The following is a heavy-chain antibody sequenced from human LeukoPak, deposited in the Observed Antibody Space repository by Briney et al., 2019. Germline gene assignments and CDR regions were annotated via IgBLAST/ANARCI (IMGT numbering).Heavy chain of an antibody. CDR3: ARDWDPLPTAIGSAAFDL. CDR2: ISHEGGNT. CDR1: GFIFSNFA. J-gene: IGHJ4*03. D-gene: IGHD2-21*02. V-gene: IGHV3-30-3*01. Sequence: GKSLTLCCAASGFIFSNFAMHWVRQAPGKGLEWLAVISHEGGNTNYADSVKGRFTVSRDNSKNTLFLQMNTLKFQDTSLYYCARDWDPLPTAIGSAAFDLWGXGTXVTVSS.